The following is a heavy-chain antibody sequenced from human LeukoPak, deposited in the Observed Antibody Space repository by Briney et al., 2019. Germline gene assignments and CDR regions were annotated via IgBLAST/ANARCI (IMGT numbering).Heavy chain of an antibody. V-gene: IGHV3-9*01. CDR2: ISWNSGSI. Sequence: GGSLRLSCAASGFTFSSYWMSWVRQAPGKGLEWVSGISWNSGSIGYADSVKGRFTISRDNAKNSLYLQMNSLRAEDTALYYCAKDIKVSYYYDSSGPTNAFDIWGQGTMVTVSS. CDR1: GFTFSSYW. J-gene: IGHJ3*02. CDR3: AKDIKVSYYYDSSGPTNAFDI. D-gene: IGHD3-22*01.